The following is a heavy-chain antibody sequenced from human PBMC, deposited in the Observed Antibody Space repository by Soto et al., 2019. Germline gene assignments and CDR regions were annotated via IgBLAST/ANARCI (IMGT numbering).Heavy chain of an antibody. CDR1: GGTFSSYA. V-gene: IGHV1-69*01. CDR2: IIPIFGTA. D-gene: IGHD3-22*01. Sequence: QVQLVQSGAEVKKPGSSVKVSCKASGGTFSSYAISWVRQAPGQGLEWMGGIIPIFGTANYAQKFQGRVTITADESTSTAYMELSSLRCEDTAVYYCSRSRLEGSSGYYSFVYLGQGTLVTVS. J-gene: IGHJ4*02. CDR3: SRSRLEGSSGYYSFVY.